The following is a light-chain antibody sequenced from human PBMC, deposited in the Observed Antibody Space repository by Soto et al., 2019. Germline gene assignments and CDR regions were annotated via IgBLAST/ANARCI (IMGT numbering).Light chain of an antibody. CDR1: SSNIGNNA. J-gene: IGLJ1*01. V-gene: IGLV1-36*01. CDR3: ASWDDSLNAYV. Sequence: QSVVTQPPSVSEAPRQRVTISCSGSSSNIGNNAVNLYQQLPGQAPKIVIYYDNLLTSGVSDRFSGSKSGISASLAISDLQSDDEADYYCASWDDSLNAYVFGPGTKVTVL. CDR2: YDN.